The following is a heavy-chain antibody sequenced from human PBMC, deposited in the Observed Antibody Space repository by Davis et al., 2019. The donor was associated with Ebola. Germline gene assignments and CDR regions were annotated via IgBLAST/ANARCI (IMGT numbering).Heavy chain of an antibody. V-gene: IGHV3-23*01. Sequence: RSLKISCAASGFTFSSYAMSWVRQAPGKGLEWFSAISGSGGSTYYADSVKGRFTISRDNSKNTLYLQMNSLRAEDTAVYYCAKQPTVVTRALLDYWCQGTLVTVSS. CDR3: AKQPTVVTRALLDY. D-gene: IGHD4-23*01. CDR2: ISGSGGST. J-gene: IGHJ4*02. CDR1: GFTFSSYA.